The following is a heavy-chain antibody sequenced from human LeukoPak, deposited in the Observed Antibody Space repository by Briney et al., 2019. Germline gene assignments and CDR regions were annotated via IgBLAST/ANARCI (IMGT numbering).Heavy chain of an antibody. D-gene: IGHD2-2*01. CDR2: FDPEDGET. Sequence: ASVKVSCKASGYTFTSYYMHWVRQAPGQGLEWMGGFDPEDGETIYAQKFQGRVTMTEDTSTDTACMELSSLRSEDTAVYYCATDPVVPAAQGDYWGQGTLVTVSS. CDR3: ATDPVVPAAQGDY. V-gene: IGHV1-24*01. J-gene: IGHJ4*02. CDR1: GYTFTSYY.